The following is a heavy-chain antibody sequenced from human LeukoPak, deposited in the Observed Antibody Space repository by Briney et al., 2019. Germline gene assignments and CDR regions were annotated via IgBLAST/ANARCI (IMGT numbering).Heavy chain of an antibody. V-gene: IGHV3-23*01. CDR1: GFTFSSYA. CDR2: ISGSGGST. J-gene: IGHJ6*03. D-gene: IGHD1-1*01. CDR3: AKNHLELDSYYYFMDV. Sequence: GGSLRLSCAASGFTFSSYAMSWVRQAPGKGLEWVSAISGSGGSTLYADSVKGRFTLSRDNSKNTMYLQMKSVRAEDTSVYYCAKNHLELDSYYYFMDVWGKGTTVTVCS.